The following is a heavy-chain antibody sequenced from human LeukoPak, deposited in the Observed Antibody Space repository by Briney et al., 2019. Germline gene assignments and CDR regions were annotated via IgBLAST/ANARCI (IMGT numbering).Heavy chain of an antibody. CDR3: AKGTYYYDSSGYYPHL. J-gene: IGHJ4*02. D-gene: IGHD3-22*01. CDR1: GFTFSSYA. Sequence: PGGSLRLSCAASGFTFSSYAMSWVRQAPGKGLEWVSAISGSGGSTYYADSVKGRFTISRDNSKNTLYLQMNSLRAEDTAVYYCAKGTYYYDSSGYYPHLWGQGTLVTVSS. CDR2: ISGSGGST. V-gene: IGHV3-23*01.